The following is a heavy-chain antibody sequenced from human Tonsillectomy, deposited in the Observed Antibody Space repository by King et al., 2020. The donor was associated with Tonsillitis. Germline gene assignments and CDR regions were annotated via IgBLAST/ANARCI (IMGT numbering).Heavy chain of an antibody. V-gene: IGHV3-7*01. CDR1: GFTFTAYW. Sequence: QLVQSGGGLVQPGGSLRLSCAASGFTFTAYWMTWVRQAPGKGLEWVANINPDVSQIYYVDSVKGRFTISRDNAKNSLYLEMNSLRPEDTAVYYCVASMDVWGQGTTVTVSS. J-gene: IGHJ6*02. CDR3: VASMDV. CDR2: INPDVSQI.